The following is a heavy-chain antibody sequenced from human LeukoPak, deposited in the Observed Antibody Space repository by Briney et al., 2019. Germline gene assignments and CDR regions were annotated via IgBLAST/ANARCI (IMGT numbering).Heavy chain of an antibody. J-gene: IGHJ5*02. CDR2: ISAYNGNT. Sequence: ASVKVSCKASGYTFTSYGFSWVRQAPGQGLEWMGWISAYNGNTNYEQKLQGRVTMPRNTAISTAYMELSSLRSEDTAVYYCARGHNWNDPGFDPWGQGTLVTVSS. D-gene: IGHD1-20*01. CDR1: GYTFTSYG. CDR3: ARGHNWNDPGFDP. V-gene: IGHV1-18*01.